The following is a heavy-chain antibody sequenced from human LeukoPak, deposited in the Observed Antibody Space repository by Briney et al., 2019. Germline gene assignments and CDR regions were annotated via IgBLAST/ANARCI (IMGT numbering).Heavy chain of an antibody. CDR3: AKGCGGDCYRSKYSYYGMDV. CDR2: ISYDGSNK. D-gene: IGHD2-21*02. J-gene: IGHJ6*02. CDR1: GFTFSSYG. V-gene: IGHV3-30*18. Sequence: GRSLRLSCAASGFTFSSYGMHWVRQAPGKGLEWVAVISYDGSNKYYADSVKGRFTISRDNSKNTLYLQMNSLRAEDTAVYYCAKGCGGDCYRSKYSYYGMDVWGQGTTATVSS.